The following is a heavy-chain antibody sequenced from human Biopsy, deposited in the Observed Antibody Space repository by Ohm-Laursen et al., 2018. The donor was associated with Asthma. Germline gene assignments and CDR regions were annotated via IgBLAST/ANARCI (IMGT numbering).Heavy chain of an antibody. CDR2: IRPNTGDT. CDR1: GYTFTSTVFG. CDR3: ARDPGGFDP. J-gene: IGHJ5*02. Sequence: ASVKVSCKASGYTFTSTVFGISWVRPAPGQGLEWMGWIRPNTGDTDYAQMLRGRVTMTTDTCTSTAYMELRGHRSDDTAVYYCARDPGGFDPWGQGTLVTVSS. D-gene: IGHD3-10*01. V-gene: IGHV1-18*01.